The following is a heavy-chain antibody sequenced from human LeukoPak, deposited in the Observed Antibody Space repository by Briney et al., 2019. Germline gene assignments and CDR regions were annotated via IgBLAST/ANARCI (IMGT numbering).Heavy chain of an antibody. Sequence: GASVKVSCKASGFTFIAYYMHWVRQAPGQGLEWMGWINLNTGDTDYAPKFQGRVTMTRDTSITTAYMELSRLRYDDTAVYYCARDQPALDYWGRGTLVTVSS. CDR1: GFTFIAYY. J-gene: IGHJ4*02. V-gene: IGHV1-2*02. CDR2: INLNTGDT. CDR3: ARDQPALDY.